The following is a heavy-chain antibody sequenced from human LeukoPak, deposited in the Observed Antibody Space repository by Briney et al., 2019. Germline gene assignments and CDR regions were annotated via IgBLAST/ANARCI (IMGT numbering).Heavy chain of an antibody. D-gene: IGHD2-21*01. CDR2: IYPGDSDI. V-gene: IGHV5-51*03. CDR1: GCSFTNYW. Sequence: PGESLKISCKVSGCSFTNYWIAWVRQMPGKGLEWMGIIYPGDSDIRYSPSFQGQVTISADKSITTAYLQWSSLKASDTAMYYCARYLHYSTFFDYWGQGTLVTVSS. J-gene: IGHJ4*02. CDR3: ARYLHYSTFFDY.